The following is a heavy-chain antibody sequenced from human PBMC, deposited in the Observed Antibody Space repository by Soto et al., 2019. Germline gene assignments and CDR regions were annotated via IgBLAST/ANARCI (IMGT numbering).Heavy chain of an antibody. D-gene: IGHD4-17*01. V-gene: IGHV1-3*01. CDR1: GYTFTTYA. CDR3: ARGYYGDYDILHYYNGMDV. CDR2: INAGNGNT. Sequence: GASVKVSCKASGYTFTTYALHWVRQAPGQRLEWMGWINAGNGNTKYLQKFQGRVTITRDTSASTAYMELRSLRSEDTAVYYCARGYYGDYDILHYYNGMDVWGQGTTVTVSS. J-gene: IGHJ6*02.